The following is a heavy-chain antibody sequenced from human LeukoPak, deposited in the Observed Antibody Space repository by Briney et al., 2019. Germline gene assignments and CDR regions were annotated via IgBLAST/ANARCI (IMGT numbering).Heavy chain of an antibody. D-gene: IGHD1-26*01. CDR3: ARSYRGSHFDY. CDR2: INHSGST. CDR1: GGSFSGYY. J-gene: IGHJ4*02. V-gene: IGHV4-34*01. Sequence: SETLSLTCAVYGGSFSGYYWSWIRQPPGKGLEWIGEINHSGSTNYNPSLKSRVTISVDTSKNQFSLKLSSVTAPDTAVYYCARSYRGSHFDYWGQGTLVTVSS.